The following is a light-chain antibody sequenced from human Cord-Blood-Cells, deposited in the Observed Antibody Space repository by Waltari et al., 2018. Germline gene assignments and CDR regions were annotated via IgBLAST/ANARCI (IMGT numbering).Light chain of an antibody. CDR1: QSSSSY. CDR3: QQSYSTPPT. V-gene: IGKV1-39*01. Sequence: DIQMTQSPSSLSASVGDRVTITRRASQSSSSYLNWYQQKPGKAPKLLIYAASSLPSGFPSRFSGSGSRTDFTLTISSLQPEDFATYYCQQSYSTPPTFGGGTKVEIK. CDR2: AAS. J-gene: IGKJ4*01.